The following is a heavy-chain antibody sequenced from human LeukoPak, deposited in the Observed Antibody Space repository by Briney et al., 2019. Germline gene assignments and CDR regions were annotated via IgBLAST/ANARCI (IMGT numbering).Heavy chain of an antibody. D-gene: IGHD4-17*01. V-gene: IGHV4-30-4*01. J-gene: IGHJ4*02. Sequence: SETLSLTCTVSGGSISSGDYYWSWIRQPPGKGLEWVGYIYYTGNTYRNASLKSRVIISVDMSKNQFSLRLSSVTAAVTAVYYCARVTTVTTETNYFDYWGQGTLVTVSS. CDR1: GGSISSGDYY. CDR2: IYYTGNT. CDR3: ARVTTVTTETNYFDY.